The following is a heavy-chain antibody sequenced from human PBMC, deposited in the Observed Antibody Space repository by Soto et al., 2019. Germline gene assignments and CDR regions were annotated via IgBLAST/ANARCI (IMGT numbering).Heavy chain of an antibody. Sequence: EVQLVESGGGLVKPGGSLRLSCAASGFTFSNAWMNWVRQAPGKGLEWDGRIKSKTDGGTTDYAAPVKGRFTISRDDSKNTLYLQMNSLKTEDTAVYYCTTGTYMITFGGVLCYYYGMDVWGQGTTVTVSS. CDR2: IKSKTDGGTT. CDR3: TTGTYMITFGGVLCYYYGMDV. CDR1: GFTFSNAW. D-gene: IGHD3-16*01. V-gene: IGHV3-15*07. J-gene: IGHJ6*02.